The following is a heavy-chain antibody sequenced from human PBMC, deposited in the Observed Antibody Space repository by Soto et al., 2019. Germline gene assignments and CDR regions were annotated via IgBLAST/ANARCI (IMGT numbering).Heavy chain of an antibody. Sequence: QVQLVESGGGVVQPGRSLRLSCAASGFTFSSYAMHWVRQAPGKGLEWVAVISYDGSNKYYADSVKGRFTISRDNSKNTLYLQMNSLRAEDTAVYYCARQTGGLRSNYYYGMDVWGQGTTVTVSS. J-gene: IGHJ6*02. CDR2: ISYDGSNK. CDR1: GFTFSSYA. CDR3: ARQTGGLRSNYYYGMDV. D-gene: IGHD5-12*01. V-gene: IGHV3-30-3*01.